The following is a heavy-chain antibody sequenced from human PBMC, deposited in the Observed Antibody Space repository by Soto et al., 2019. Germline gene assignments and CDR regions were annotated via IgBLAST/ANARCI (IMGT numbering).Heavy chain of an antibody. CDR2: IRGDGSST. J-gene: IGHJ4*02. Sequence: EVQLVESGGGLVQPGGSLRLSCAASGFTFSFYWMHWVRQAPGKGLVWVSRIRGDGSSTSYADSLKGRFTISRDNTKKTVYMQMNSLRVEATAVSYCALGVSSGWYYYFDYWGQGTLVTVSS. D-gene: IGHD6-19*01. CDR3: ALGVSSGWYYYFDY. CDR1: GFTFSFYW. V-gene: IGHV3-74*01.